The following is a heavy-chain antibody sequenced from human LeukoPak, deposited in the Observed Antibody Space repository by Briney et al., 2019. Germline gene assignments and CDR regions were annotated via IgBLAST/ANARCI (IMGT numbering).Heavy chain of an antibody. CDR3: ARGVEMATPKDYFDY. CDR2: INSDGSST. V-gene: IGHV3-74*01. J-gene: IGHJ4*02. D-gene: IGHD5-24*01. Sequence: GGSLRLSCAASEFTFSSYWMHWVRQAPGKGLVWVSRINSDGSSTSYADSVKGRFTISRDNAKNTLYLQMNSLRADDTAVYYCARGVEMATPKDYFDYWGQGTLVTVSS. CDR1: EFTFSSYW.